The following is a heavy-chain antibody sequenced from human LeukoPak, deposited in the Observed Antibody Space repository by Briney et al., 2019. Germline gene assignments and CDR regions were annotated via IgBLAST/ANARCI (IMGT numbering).Heavy chain of an antibody. Sequence: GGSLRLSCAASGFTFSSYWMHWVRQAPGKGLEWVSVIYRGGSTSYADSVKGRFTISRDNSKNTLYLQMNSLRAEDTAMYYCARRLVGATVDYWGQGTLVTVSS. V-gene: IGHV3-53*01. CDR1: GFTFSSYW. J-gene: IGHJ4*02. CDR2: IYRGGST. D-gene: IGHD1-26*01. CDR3: ARRLVGATVDY.